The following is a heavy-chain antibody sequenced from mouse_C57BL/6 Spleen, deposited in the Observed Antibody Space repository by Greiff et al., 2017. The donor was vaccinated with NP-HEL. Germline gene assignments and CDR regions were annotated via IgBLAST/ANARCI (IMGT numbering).Heavy chain of an antibody. V-gene: IGHV1-64*01. CDR2: IHPNSGST. J-gene: IGHJ1*03. CDR1: GYTFTSYW. CDR3: AREELDRDWYFDV. Sequence: QVQLKQPGAELVKPGASVKLSCKASGYTFTSYWMHWVKQRPGQGLEWIGMIHPNSGSTNYNEKFKSKATLTVDKSSSTAYMQLSSLTSEDSAVYYCAREELDRDWYFDVWGTGTTVTVSS.